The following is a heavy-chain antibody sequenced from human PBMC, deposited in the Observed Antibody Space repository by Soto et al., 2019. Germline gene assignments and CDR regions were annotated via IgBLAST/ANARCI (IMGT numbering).Heavy chain of an antibody. CDR2: IGTAGDT. CDR3: ARAGPYSSSWYEGPTHFDY. D-gene: IGHD6-13*01. V-gene: IGHV3-13*01. Sequence: GGSLRLSCAASGFTFSSYDMHWVRQATGKGLEWVSAIGTAGDTYYPGSVKGRFTISRENAKNSLYLQMNSLRAEDTAVYYCARAGPYSSSWYEGPTHFDYWGQGTLVTVSS. CDR1: GFTFSSYD. J-gene: IGHJ4*02.